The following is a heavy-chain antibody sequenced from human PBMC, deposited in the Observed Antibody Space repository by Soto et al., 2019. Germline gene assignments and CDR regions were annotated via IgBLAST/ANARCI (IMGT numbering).Heavy chain of an antibody. J-gene: IGHJ4*02. V-gene: IGHV4-34*01. CDR2: INHSGST. Sequence: TSETLSLTCAVYGGSFSGYYWSWIRQPPGKGLEWIGEINHSGSTNYNPSLKSRVTISVDTSKNQFSLKLSSVTAADTAVYYCARDWIAVAGIDYWGQGTLVTVSS. CDR1: GGSFSGYY. CDR3: ARDWIAVAGIDY. D-gene: IGHD6-19*01.